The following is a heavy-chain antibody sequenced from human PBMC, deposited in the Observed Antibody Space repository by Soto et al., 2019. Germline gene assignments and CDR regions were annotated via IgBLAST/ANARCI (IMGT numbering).Heavy chain of an antibody. V-gene: IGHV1-69*13. CDR3: ARGFSAGKGSPPDF. CDR2: IIPIFGTA. D-gene: IGHD6-13*01. CDR1: GGTFSSYA. J-gene: IGHJ4*02. Sequence: AAVKVSCKASGGTFSSYAISWVRQAPGQGLEWMGGIIPIFGTANYAQKFQGRVTITADESTSTAYMELSSLRSEDTAVYYCARGFSAGKGSPPDFWGQGSLGTVSS.